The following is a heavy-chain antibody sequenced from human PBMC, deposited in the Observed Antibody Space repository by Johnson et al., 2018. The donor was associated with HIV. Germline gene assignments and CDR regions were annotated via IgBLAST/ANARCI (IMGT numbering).Heavy chain of an antibody. D-gene: IGHD3-3*01. J-gene: IGHJ3*02. CDR3: AKALHYDDMPGGAFDI. CDR2: ISGSGGST. V-gene: IGHV3-23*04. CDR1: GFTFSSYA. Sequence: EVQLVESGGGLVQPGGSLRLSCAASGFTFSSYAMSWVRQAPGKGLEWVSAISGSGGSTYYADSVKGRFTISRDNSKNTLYLQMNSLRAEDTAVYYSAKALHYDDMPGGAFDIWGQGTMVT.